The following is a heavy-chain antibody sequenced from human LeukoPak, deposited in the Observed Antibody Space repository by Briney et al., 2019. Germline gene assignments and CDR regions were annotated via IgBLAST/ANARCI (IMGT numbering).Heavy chain of an antibody. V-gene: IGHV3-11*01. CDR2: IDGSSRYL. D-gene: IGHD3-22*01. J-gene: IGHJ4*02. CDR3: VRAYSRGYSDDFDY. Sequence: GGSLRLSCAASGFTFSDYYMSWMRQAPGKGLEWVSYIDGSSRYLYYADSVKGRFTISRDNAGNSLFLQMNSLRGEDTAVYYCVRAYSRGYSDDFDYWAREPWSPSPQ. CDR1: GFTFSDYY.